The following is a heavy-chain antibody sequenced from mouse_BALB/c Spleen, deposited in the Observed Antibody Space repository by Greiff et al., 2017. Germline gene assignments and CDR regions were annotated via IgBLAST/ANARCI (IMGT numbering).Heavy chain of an antibody. Sequence: EVQLVESGGGLVKPGASLKLSCAASGFTFSSYAMPWVRQSPEKRLEWVAEISSGGSYTYYTDTVTGRFTISGDNAKNTLYLEMSSLRSEDTAMYYCARGYEAWFAYWGQGTLVTVSA. V-gene: IGHV5-9-4*01. D-gene: IGHD2-12*01. CDR3: ARGYEAWFAY. CDR2: ISSGGSYT. J-gene: IGHJ3*01. CDR1: GFTFSSYA.